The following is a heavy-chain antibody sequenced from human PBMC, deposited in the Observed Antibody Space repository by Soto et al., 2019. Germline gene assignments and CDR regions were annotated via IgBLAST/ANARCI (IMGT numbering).Heavy chain of an antibody. CDR2: IIPISETT. Sequence: QVQLVQSGAEVKKPGSSVKVSCKASGGTFSSYAISWVRQAPGQGLEWMGGIIPISETTNYAQKFQGRVTITADESKSKAYMELSSLRSEDTAVYYCARSQGSSTSLEIYYYYYYGMDVWGQGTTVTVSS. J-gene: IGHJ6*02. V-gene: IGHV1-69*01. CDR3: ARSQGSSTSLEIYYYYYYGMDV. D-gene: IGHD2-2*01. CDR1: GGTFSSYA.